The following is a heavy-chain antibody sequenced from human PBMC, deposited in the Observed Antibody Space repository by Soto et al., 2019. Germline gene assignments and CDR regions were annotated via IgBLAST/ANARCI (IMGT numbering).Heavy chain of an antibody. CDR1: GCSITSSSYY. J-gene: IGHJ5*02. D-gene: IGHD1-26*01. CDR3: ATQEVGGSYVYTFDP. CDR2: IYYSGST. Sequence: SETLSLTCTVSGCSITSSSYYWGWIRQPPGKGLEWIGSIYYSGSTYYNPSLKSRVTISVDTSKNQFSLKLSSVTAADTAVYYCATQEVGGSYVYTFDPWGQGTLVTVSS. V-gene: IGHV4-39*01.